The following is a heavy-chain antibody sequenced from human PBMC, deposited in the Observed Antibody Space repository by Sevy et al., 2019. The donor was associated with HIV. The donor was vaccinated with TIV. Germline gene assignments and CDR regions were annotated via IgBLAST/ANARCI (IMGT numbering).Heavy chain of an antibody. CDR1: GFTFSSYS. CDR2: ISSSSSYI. V-gene: IGHV3-21*01. J-gene: IGHJ3*02. Sequence: GSLRLSCAASGFTFSSYSMNWVRQAPGKGLEWVSSISSSSSYIYYADSVKGRSTISRDNAKNSLYLQMNSLRAEDTAVYYCARSPDYGGNSGAFDIWGQGTMVTVSS. D-gene: IGHD4-17*01. CDR3: ARSPDYGGNSGAFDI.